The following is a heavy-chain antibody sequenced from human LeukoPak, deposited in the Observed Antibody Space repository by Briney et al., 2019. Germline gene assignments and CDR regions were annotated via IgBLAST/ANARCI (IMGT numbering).Heavy chain of an antibody. V-gene: IGHV4-59*01. J-gene: IGHJ4*02. CDR3: ARVRAYSGYDYFDY. D-gene: IGHD5-12*01. CDR1: GGSISSYY. CDR2: IYYSGST. Sequence: SETLSLTCGVSGGSISSYYWSWIRQPPGKGLEWIGYIYYSGSTNYNPSLKSRVTISVDTSKNQFSLKLSSVTAADTAVYYCARVRAYSGYDYFDYWGQGTLVTVSS.